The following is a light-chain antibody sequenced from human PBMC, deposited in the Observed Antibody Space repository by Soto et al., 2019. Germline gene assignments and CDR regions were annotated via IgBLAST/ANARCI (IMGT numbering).Light chain of an antibody. CDR2: DAS. V-gene: IGKV1-9*01. CDR1: QGISNS. Sequence: DIQLTQSPSFLSASIGDRVTITGPASQGISNSLAWYQQKPGKAPRLLIYDASTLQSGVPSRFSGSRSGTEFTLTISSLQPEDFATYYCQQLNGYLALTFGGGTKVEIK. CDR3: QQLNGYLALT. J-gene: IGKJ4*01.